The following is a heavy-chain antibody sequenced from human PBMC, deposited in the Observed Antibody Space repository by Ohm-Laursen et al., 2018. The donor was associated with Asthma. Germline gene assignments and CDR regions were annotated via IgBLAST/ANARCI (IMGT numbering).Heavy chain of an antibody. CDR3: AKGYYDILTGYYD. D-gene: IGHD3-9*01. J-gene: IGHJ4*02. Sequence: SLRLSCTASGFTFDDYAMHWVRQAPGKGLEWVSGISWNSGSIGYADSVKGRFTISRDNAKNSLYLQMNSLRAEDTALYYCAKGYYDILTGYYDWGQGTLVTVSS. CDR2: ISWNSGSI. V-gene: IGHV3-9*01. CDR1: GFTFDDYA.